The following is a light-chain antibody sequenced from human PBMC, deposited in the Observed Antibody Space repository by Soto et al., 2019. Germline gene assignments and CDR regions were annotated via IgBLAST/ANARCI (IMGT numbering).Light chain of an antibody. CDR2: DAS. V-gene: IGKV1-5*01. CDR3: QQYNGFCVT. J-gene: IGKJ4*01. CDR1: QSISNY. Sequence: DIQMTQSPSTLSASVGNRVTITCRASQSISNYLAWYQQKPGKAPKLLIYDASSLDSGVRSRFSGSGSGTEFTLTISSLQPDDFATYYCQQYNGFCVTFGGGTKVENK.